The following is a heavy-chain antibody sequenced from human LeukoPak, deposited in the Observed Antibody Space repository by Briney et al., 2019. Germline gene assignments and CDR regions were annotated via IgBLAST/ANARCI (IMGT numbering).Heavy chain of an antibody. J-gene: IGHJ5*02. CDR2: ITTTSSHI. CDR1: GFTFSSYS. V-gene: IGHV3-21*01. Sequence: GGSLRLSCAASGFTFSSYSMNWVRQAPGKGLEWVSSITTTSSHIYYADSVKGRFTISRDNAKNSLYLQMNSLRAEDTAVYYCARVFVVVAAPAFDPWGQGTLVTVSS. D-gene: IGHD2-15*01. CDR3: ARVFVVVAAPAFDP.